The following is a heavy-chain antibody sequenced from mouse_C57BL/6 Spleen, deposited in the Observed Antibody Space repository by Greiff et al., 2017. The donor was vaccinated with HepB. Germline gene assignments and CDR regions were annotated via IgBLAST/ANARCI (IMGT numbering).Heavy chain of an antibody. CDR2: INPSNGGT. J-gene: IGHJ1*03. CDR1: GYTFTSYW. CDR3: ARKGYGSSYLLVFDV. Sequence: QVQLQQPGTELVKPGASVKLSCKASGYTFTSYWMHWVKQRPGQGLEWIGNINPSNGGTNYNEKFKSKATLTVDTSSSTAYMQLSSLTSEDSAVYYCARKGYGSSYLLVFDVWGTGTTVTVSS. D-gene: IGHD1-1*01. V-gene: IGHV1-53*01.